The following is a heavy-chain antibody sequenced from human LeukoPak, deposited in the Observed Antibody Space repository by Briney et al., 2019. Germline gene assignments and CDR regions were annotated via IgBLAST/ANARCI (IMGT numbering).Heavy chain of an antibody. V-gene: IGHV3-74*01. CDR1: GLTLSSYW. D-gene: IGHD3-10*01. CDR2: ISTDGSVT. J-gene: IGHJ4*02. CDR3: ARIGGSGSYSGHYFDH. Sequence: GGSLILSCAASGLTLSSYWMHWVRQAPGKGLVWVSRISTDGSVTSYADSVKGRFTISRDNAKNTMYLQMNSLRAEDTAVYYCARIGGSGSYSGHYFDHWGQGTLVTVSS.